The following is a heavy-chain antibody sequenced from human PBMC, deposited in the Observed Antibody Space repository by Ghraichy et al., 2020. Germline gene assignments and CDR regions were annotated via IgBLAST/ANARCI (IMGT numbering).Heavy chain of an antibody. Sequence: SETLSLTCTVSGVSISGYYWSWIRQSPGKVLEWIGYIHTSGSFNHNPSLKSRVTISTDTSKNQFSLKLSSLTAADTAVYYCARERWGCSGGTCYHYFDYWGQGTLVTVSS. CDR3: ARERWGCSGGTCYHYFDY. J-gene: IGHJ4*02. CDR1: GVSISGYY. CDR2: IHTSGSF. D-gene: IGHD2-15*01. V-gene: IGHV4-4*08.